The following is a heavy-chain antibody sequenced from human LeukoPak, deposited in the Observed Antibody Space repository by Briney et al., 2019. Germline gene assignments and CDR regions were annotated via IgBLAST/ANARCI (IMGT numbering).Heavy chain of an antibody. J-gene: IGHJ4*02. Sequence: SETLSLTCTVSGGSISSSSYYWGWIRQPPGKGLEWLGSIYYSGSTYYNPSLKSRVTISVDTSKNQFSLKLSSVTAADTAVYYCARHTLGYCSSTSCPRGVDYWGQGTLVTVSS. CDR3: ARHTLGYCSSTSCPRGVDY. V-gene: IGHV4-39*07. D-gene: IGHD2-2*01. CDR1: GGSISSSSYY. CDR2: IYYSGST.